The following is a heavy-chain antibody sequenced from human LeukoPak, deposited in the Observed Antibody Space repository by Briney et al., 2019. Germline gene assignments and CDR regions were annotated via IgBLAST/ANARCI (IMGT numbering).Heavy chain of an antibody. CDR3: ARESDTAMALSFDY. D-gene: IGHD5-18*01. V-gene: IGHV3-30-3*01. CDR2: ISYDGSNK. Sequence: GGSLRLSCAASGFTFSSYAMHWVRQAPGKGLEWVAVISYDGSNKYYADSVKGRITISRDNSNNTLYLQMNSLRAKDTAVYYCARESDTAMALSFDYWGQGGLVTVSS. CDR1: GFTFSSYA. J-gene: IGHJ4*02.